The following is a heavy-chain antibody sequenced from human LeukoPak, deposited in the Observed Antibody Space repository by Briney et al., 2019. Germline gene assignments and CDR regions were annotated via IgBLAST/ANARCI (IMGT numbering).Heavy chain of an antibody. Sequence: ASVKVSCKTSGYTFINYFIHWVRQAPGQGLEWMGWINTNTGNPTYAQGFTGRFVFSLDTSVSTAYLQISSLKAEDTAVYYCAREDIVVVPAAIATPPNDAFDIWGQGTMVTVSS. CDR3: AREDIVVVPAAIATPPNDAFDI. CDR1: GYTFINYF. V-gene: IGHV7-4-1*02. CDR2: INTNTGNP. J-gene: IGHJ3*02. D-gene: IGHD2-2*01.